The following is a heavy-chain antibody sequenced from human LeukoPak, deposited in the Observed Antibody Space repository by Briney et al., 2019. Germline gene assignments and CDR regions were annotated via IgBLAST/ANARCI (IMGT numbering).Heavy chain of an antibody. J-gene: IGHJ5*02. V-gene: IGHV3-9*01. Sequence: GGSLRLSCAASGFTFDDYAMHWVQQAPGKGLEWVSGISWNSGSIGYADSVKGRFTISRDNAKNSLYLQMNSLRAEDTAVYYCARGVVPAANGWFDPWGQGTLVTVSS. CDR1: GFTFDDYA. CDR2: ISWNSGSI. CDR3: ARGVVPAANGWFDP. D-gene: IGHD2-2*01.